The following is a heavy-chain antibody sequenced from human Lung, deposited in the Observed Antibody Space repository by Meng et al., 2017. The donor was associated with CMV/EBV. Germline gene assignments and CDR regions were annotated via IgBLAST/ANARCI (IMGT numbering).Heavy chain of an antibody. Sequence: EVQLLQLGGGLERPGGSLRLSCEASGFTFSTYSMTWVRQAPGKGLEWVSGINESGDRTYHADSVKGRFTISRDNSKNTLYLQMNSLRVEDTAIYYCVNRAWMDFWGQGNLVTVSS. CDR3: VNRAWMDF. CDR1: GFTFSTYS. V-gene: IGHV3-23*01. D-gene: IGHD3/OR15-3a*01. J-gene: IGHJ4*02. CDR2: INESGDRT.